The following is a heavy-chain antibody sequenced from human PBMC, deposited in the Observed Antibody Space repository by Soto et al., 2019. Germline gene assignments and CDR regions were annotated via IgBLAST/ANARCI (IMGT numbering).Heavy chain of an antibody. Sequence: SETLSLTCAVSGGSISSSNWWSWVRQPPGKGLEWIGEIYHSGSTNYNPSLKSRVTISVDKSKNQFSLKLSSVTAADTAVYYCAKAELELASYYFDYWGQGTLVTVSS. CDR1: GGSISSSNW. CDR2: IYHSGST. CDR3: AKAELELASYYFDY. V-gene: IGHV4-4*02. D-gene: IGHD1-7*01. J-gene: IGHJ4*02.